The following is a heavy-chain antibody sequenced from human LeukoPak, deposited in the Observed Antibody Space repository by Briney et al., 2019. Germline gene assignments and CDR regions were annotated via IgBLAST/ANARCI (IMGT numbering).Heavy chain of an antibody. Sequence: SETLSLTCTVSGGSISSYYWSWIRLPPGKGLEWIGYIYYSGSTNYNPSLKSRVTISVDRSKNQFSLKLSSVTAADTAVYYCARVGGYNYGSSFDYWGQGTLVTVSS. D-gene: IGHD5-18*01. CDR2: IYYSGST. CDR1: GGSISSYY. J-gene: IGHJ4*02. V-gene: IGHV4-59*12. CDR3: ARVGGYNYGSSFDY.